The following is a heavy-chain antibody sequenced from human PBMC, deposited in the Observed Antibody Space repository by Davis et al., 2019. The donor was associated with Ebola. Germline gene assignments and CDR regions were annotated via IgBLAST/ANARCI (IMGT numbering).Heavy chain of an antibody. CDR1: GGSFSGHY. Sequence: MPSETLSLTSAVYGGSFSGHYWSWIRQPPGKGLEWIGEINHGGSSNYNPSLKSRVTISVDTSKNQFSLKLSSVTAADTAVYYCARGGDSSASDYWGQGTLVTVSS. V-gene: IGHV4-34*01. D-gene: IGHD3-22*01. J-gene: IGHJ4*02. CDR3: ARGGDSSASDY. CDR2: INHGGSS.